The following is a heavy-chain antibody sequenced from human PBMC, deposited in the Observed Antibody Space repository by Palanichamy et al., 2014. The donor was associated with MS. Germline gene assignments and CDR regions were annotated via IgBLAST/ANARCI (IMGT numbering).Heavy chain of an antibody. J-gene: IGHJ4*02. D-gene: IGHD3-3*01. CDR2: ISYSGST. CDR1: GGSIDLYS. V-gene: IGHV4-59*08. CDR3: AAHRSAWPQGPHHFDT. Sequence: QVQLQESGPGLVKPSETLSLTCTVSGGSIDLYSWSWIRQPPGKGLEWIGDISYSGSTKYSPSLTSRITISLGTSRSRFSLKLNSVTALDTAVYFCAAHRSAWPQGPHHFDTWSQGTLVTVSS.